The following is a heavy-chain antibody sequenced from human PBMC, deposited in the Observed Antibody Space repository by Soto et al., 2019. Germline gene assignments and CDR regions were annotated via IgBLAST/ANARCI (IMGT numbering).Heavy chain of an antibody. CDR3: TTGRYSSSLYFDS. J-gene: IGHJ4*02. CDR2: IKSKIDGGTT. V-gene: IGHV3-15*01. CDR1: GITFSNAW. D-gene: IGHD6-6*01. Sequence: EVQLVESGGGLVKPGGSLRVSCAASGITFSNAWMTWVRQAPGKGLEWVGRIKSKIDGGTTDYGVPVKGRFTISRDDSKNTQYLQMNSLKTEDTAVYYCTTGRYSSSLYFDSWGQGTLVTVSS.